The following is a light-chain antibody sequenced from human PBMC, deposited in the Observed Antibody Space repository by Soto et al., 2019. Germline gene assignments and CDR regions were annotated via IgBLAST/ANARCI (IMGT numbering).Light chain of an antibody. CDR3: AKWDDSLRVYV. Sequence: QSVLPQPPSESGTPGQRVTISCSTTNSRSGSNYVYWYQQLPGAAPKLLIYRNDQRPSGVPDRFSASKSGTSASLAISGLRSEDEADYFCAKWDDSLRVYVFGSGTKVTVL. CDR2: RND. J-gene: IGLJ1*01. CDR1: NSRSGSNY. V-gene: IGLV1-47*01.